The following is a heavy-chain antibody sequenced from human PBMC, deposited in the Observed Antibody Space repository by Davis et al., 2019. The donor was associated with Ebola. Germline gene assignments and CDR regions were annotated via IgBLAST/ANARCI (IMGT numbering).Heavy chain of an antibody. CDR1: GYTFTSYA. CDR3: ARAAGAAADYYYYGMDV. J-gene: IGHJ6*02. Sequence: ASVKVSCKASGYTFTSYAMHWVRQAPGQRLEWMGWINAGDGNTKYSQKFQGRVTITRDTSASTGYMELSSLRSEDTAVYYCARAAGAAADYYYYGMDVWGQGTTVTVSS. D-gene: IGHD6-13*01. V-gene: IGHV1-3*01. CDR2: INAGDGNT.